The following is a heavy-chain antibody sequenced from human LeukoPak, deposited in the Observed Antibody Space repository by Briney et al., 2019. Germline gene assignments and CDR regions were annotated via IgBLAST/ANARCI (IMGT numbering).Heavy chain of an antibody. CDR3: ARVADSSGYYSVFDF. CDR1: GASISSFY. Sequence: SETLSLTCTVSGASISSFYWSWIRQPAGKGLEWIGRIYISGTTKYNPSLKSRVTMSVDTSKNQFSLKLSSVTAADTAVYYCARVADSSGYYSVFDFWGQGTLVTVSS. J-gene: IGHJ4*02. D-gene: IGHD3-22*01. CDR2: IYISGTT. V-gene: IGHV4-4*07.